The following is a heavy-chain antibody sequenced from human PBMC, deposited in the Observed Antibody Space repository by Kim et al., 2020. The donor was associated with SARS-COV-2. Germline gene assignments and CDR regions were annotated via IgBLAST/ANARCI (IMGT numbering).Heavy chain of an antibody. D-gene: IGHD2-15*01. J-gene: IGHJ4*02. CDR3: TTDPLPLGLVVVVAAHTDY. Sequence: GRFTISRDDSKSTLYLQMNSLKTEDTAVYYCTTDPLPLGLVVVVAAHTDYWGQGTLVTVSS. V-gene: IGHV3-15*01.